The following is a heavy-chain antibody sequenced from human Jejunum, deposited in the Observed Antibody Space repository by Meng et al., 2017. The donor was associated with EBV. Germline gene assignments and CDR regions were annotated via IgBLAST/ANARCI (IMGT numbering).Heavy chain of an antibody. V-gene: IGHV1-18*01. CDR3: ARDRSNSDY. D-gene: IGHD5-24*01. CDR2: ISVYRGNT. CDR1: GYDFINSG. J-gene: IGHJ4*02. Sequence: QVQLVQSGAEVKKPGASVKVSCKASGYDFINSGISWVRQAPGQGLEWMGWISVYRGNTNNAQRFQDRVTLTTNTSTSTVYMELRSLTSDDTAVYYCARDRSNSDYWGQGTLVTVSS.